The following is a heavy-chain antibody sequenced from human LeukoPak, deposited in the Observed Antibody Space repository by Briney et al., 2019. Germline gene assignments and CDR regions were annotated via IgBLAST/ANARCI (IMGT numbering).Heavy chain of an antibody. V-gene: IGHV5-10-1*01. D-gene: IGHD1/OR15-1a*01. Sequence: GESPKISCKGSGYSFTSYWISWVRQMPGKGLEWMGRIDPSDSYTNYSPSFQGHVTISADKSISTAYLQWSSLKASDTAMYYCAREERTDYYYYYGMDVWGKGTTVTVSS. CDR1: GYSFTSYW. CDR3: AREERTDYYYYYGMDV. CDR2: IDPSDSYT. J-gene: IGHJ6*04.